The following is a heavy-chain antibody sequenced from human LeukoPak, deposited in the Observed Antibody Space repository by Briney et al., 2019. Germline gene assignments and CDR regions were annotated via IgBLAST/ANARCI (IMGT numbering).Heavy chain of an antibody. CDR3: ATGKRIPGLAVAGTDRFDP. J-gene: IGHJ5*02. CDR2: INHSGST. Sequence: SETLSLTCAVYGGSFSGYYWSWIRQPPGKGLEWIGEINHSGSTNYNPSLKSRVTISVDTSKNQFSLKLSSVTAADTAVYYCATGKRIPGLAVAGTDRFDPWGQGTLVTVSS. V-gene: IGHV4-34*01. CDR1: GGSFSGYY. D-gene: IGHD6-19*01.